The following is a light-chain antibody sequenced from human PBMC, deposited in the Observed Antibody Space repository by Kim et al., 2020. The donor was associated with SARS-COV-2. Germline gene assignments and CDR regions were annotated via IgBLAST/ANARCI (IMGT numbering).Light chain of an antibody. CDR3: QQSYSTPHS. J-gene: IGKJ2*03. Sequence: SAAVGDRVTITCRAGQTIVNFLNWYQVKPGKPPSFLIYAASSLQTGVPSRFSGSGSGTDFTLTITNLQPEDFGTYYCQQSYSTPHSFGQGTKLEI. CDR2: AAS. CDR1: QTIVNF. V-gene: IGKV1-39*01.